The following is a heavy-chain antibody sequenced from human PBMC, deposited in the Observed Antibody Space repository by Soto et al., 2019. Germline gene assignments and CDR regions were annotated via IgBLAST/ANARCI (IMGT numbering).Heavy chain of an antibody. Sequence: SQTLSLTCAITGDSVSSNSAGWSWVRQSPSRGLEWLGRTYYRSKWYYEYAVSVRGRITINPDTSKNQYSLQLNSVTPGDTAVYFCARGEQYSGRIFDYWGQGTLVTVSS. CDR3: ARGEQYSGRIFDY. CDR1: GDSVSSNSAG. V-gene: IGHV6-1*01. CDR2: TYYRSKWYY. J-gene: IGHJ4*01. D-gene: IGHD1-26*01.